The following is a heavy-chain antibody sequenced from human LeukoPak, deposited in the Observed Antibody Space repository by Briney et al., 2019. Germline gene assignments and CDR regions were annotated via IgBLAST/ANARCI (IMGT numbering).Heavy chain of an antibody. Sequence: GGPLRLSCAASGFTFSSYTMNWVRQAPGKGLEWISYIMRTAADVTSYADSVEGRFTISRDDAKNSLYLQMNSLRDDDTAVYYCVRDWSYAFDLWGQGTMVTVSS. J-gene: IGHJ3*01. CDR1: GFTFSSYT. CDR3: VRDWSYAFDL. CDR2: IMRTAADVT. V-gene: IGHV3-48*02.